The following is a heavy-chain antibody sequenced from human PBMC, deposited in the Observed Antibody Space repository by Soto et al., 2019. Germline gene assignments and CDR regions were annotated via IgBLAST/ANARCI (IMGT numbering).Heavy chain of an antibody. CDR3: AGGSRDI. CDR1: GGSFSGYY. Sequence: QVQLQQWGAGLWKPSETLSLTCAVYGGSFSGYYWYWIRQPPGKGLEWIGEISHSGITNYNPSLKSRVTMSVDTSKNQFSLKLSSVTAAATAMYYCAGGSRDIWGQGTMVIVSS. CDR2: ISHSGIT. J-gene: IGHJ3*02. V-gene: IGHV4-34*01.